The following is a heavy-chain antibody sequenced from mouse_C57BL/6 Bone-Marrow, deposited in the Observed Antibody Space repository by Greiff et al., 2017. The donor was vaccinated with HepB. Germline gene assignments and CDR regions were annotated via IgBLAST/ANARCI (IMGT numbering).Heavy chain of an antibody. J-gene: IGHJ2*01. V-gene: IGHV14-2*01. CDR3: AREGNYRDYFDY. CDR1: GFNIKDYY. Sequence: EVQLQQSGAELVKPGASVKLSCTASGFNIKDYYMHWVKQRTEQGLEWIGRIDPEDGETKYAPNFQGKATITADTSSNTAYLQLSSLTSEDTAVYYCAREGNYRDYFDYWGQGTTLTVSS. D-gene: IGHD2-1*01. CDR2: IDPEDGET.